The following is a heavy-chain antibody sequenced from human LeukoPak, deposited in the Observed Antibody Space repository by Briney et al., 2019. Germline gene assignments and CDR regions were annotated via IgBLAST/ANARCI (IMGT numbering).Heavy chain of an antibody. CDR2: ISSSSSYI. D-gene: IGHD6-19*01. CDR3: ARKMYSRGGSPFDY. J-gene: IGHJ4*02. CDR1: GFTFSSYS. Sequence: GGSLRLSCAASGFTFSSYSMNWVRQAPGKGLEWVSSISSSSSYIYYADSVKGRFTISRDNAKNTLYLQMNSLRAEDTAVYYCARKMYSRGGSPFDYGGQEPRATVSS. V-gene: IGHV3-21*01.